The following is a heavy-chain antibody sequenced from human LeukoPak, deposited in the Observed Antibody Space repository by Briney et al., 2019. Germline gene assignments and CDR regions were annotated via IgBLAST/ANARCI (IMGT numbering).Heavy chain of an antibody. J-gene: IGHJ4*02. D-gene: IGHD6-13*01. CDR3: VKDPSRIHSSSSYFDY. V-gene: IGHV3-64D*06. CDR2: ISSNGGST. CDR1: GFTFSSYA. Sequence: GGSLRLSCSASGFTFSSYAMHWVRQAPGKGLKSVSAISSNGGSTYYADSVKGRFTISRDNSKNTLYLQMSSLRAEDTAVYYCVKDPSRIHSSSSYFDYWGQGTLVTVSS.